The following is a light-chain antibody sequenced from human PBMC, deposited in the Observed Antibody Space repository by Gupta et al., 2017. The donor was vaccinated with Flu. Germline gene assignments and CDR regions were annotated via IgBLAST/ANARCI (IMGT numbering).Light chain of an antibody. J-gene: IGLJ3*02. Sequence: QSALTQPRPVSGPPGQSVAISCTGTSTDVGGYNYVAWYQQHPGKAPRLVMFDVNRRPSGVPDRFSGSKSGNTASLTISGLHAEDEADDSCCSDAGRYWVVGGGTRVTVL. CDR1: STDVGGYNY. V-gene: IGLV2-11*01. CDR2: DVN. CDR3: CSDAGRYWV.